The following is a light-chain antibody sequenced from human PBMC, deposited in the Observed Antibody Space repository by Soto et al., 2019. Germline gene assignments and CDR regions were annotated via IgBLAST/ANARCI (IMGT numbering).Light chain of an antibody. CDR1: SSDVGGYNY. CDR2: DVS. J-gene: IGLJ2*01. Sequence: QSALTQPASVSGSTGQSITISCTGTSSDVGGYNYVSWYQQHPGKAPKLMIYDVSNRPSGVSNRFSGSKSGNTASLTISGHQAEDEADYYCSSYTSSSLVVFGGGTKLTVL. CDR3: SSYTSSSLVV. V-gene: IGLV2-14*01.